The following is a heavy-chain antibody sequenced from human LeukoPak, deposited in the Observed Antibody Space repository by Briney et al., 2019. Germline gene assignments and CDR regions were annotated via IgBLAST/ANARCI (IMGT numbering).Heavy chain of an antibody. D-gene: IGHD5-24*01. CDR1: GFTVSSNY. CDR3: ARDGRGWPLGY. J-gene: IGHJ4*02. V-gene: IGHV3-66*01. Sequence: GGSLRLSCAASGFTVSSNYMSWVRQAPGKGLEWVSVIYSGGSTYYADSVKDRFTISRDNAKSSLYLQMNDLRAEDTAVYYCARDGRGWPLGYWGQGTLVTVSS. CDR2: IYSGGST.